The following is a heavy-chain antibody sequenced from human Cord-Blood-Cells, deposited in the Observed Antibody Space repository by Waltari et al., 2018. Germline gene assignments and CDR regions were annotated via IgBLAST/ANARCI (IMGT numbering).Heavy chain of an antibody. Sequence: QVQLVESGAGVVQPGRSLRLSCEASGFTFSSSPMPWVSRAPGKGLEWVAVISYDASNKYYADSVKGRFTISRDNSKNTLYLQMNSLRAEDTAVYYCAREGRAADAFDIWGQGTMVTVSS. CDR1: GFTFSSSP. D-gene: IGHD6-13*01. J-gene: IGHJ3*02. V-gene: IGHV3-30*04. CDR3: AREGRAADAFDI. CDR2: ISYDASNK.